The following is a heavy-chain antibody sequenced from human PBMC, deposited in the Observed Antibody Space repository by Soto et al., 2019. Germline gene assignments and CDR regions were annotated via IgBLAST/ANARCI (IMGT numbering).Heavy chain of an antibody. CDR1: GFTFSSYG. CDR2: ISYDGSNK. J-gene: IGHJ4*02. V-gene: IGHV3-30*18. Sequence: PGGSLRLSCAASGFTFSSYGMHWVRQAPGKGLEWVAVISYDGSNKYYADSVKGRFTISRDNPKNTLYLQMNSLRAEDTAVYYCAKDWSGDYYDSSGYYFDYWGQGTLVTVSS. CDR3: AKDWSGDYYDSSGYYFDY. D-gene: IGHD3-22*01.